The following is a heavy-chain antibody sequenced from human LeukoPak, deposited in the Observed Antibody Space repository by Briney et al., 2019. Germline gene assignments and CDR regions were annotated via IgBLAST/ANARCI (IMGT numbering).Heavy chain of an antibody. CDR2: ISYSGST. D-gene: IGHD3-3*01. V-gene: IGHV4-59*01. Sequence: SETLSLTCTVSGGSISSYYWSWIRQPPGKGLEWIGYISYSGSTNYNPSLKSRVTISVDRSKNQFSLKLSSVTAADTAVYYCARGQTGVAFDYWGQGTLVTASS. CDR1: GGSISSYY. CDR3: ARGQTGVAFDY. J-gene: IGHJ4*02.